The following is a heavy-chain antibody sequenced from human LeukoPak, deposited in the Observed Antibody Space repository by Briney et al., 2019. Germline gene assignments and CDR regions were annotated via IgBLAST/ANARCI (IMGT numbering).Heavy chain of an antibody. J-gene: IGHJ5*02. CDR1: GGSFSGFY. CDR3: ARGGGYCTNNVCSPWFDP. Sequence: KPSETLSLTCSVYGGSFSGFYWNWLRQPPGKGLEWIGEINHSGSTHYSPSLKSRLSISVDPSKNQFSLKLSSVTAADTAVYYCARGGGYCTNNVCSPWFDPWGQGALVTVSS. V-gene: IGHV4-34*01. CDR2: INHSGST. D-gene: IGHD2-8*01.